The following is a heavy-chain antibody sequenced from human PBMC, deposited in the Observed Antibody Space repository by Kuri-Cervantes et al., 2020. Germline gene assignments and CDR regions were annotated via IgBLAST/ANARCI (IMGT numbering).Heavy chain of an antibody. D-gene: IGHD3-10*01. V-gene: IGHV3-7*01. J-gene: IGHJ4*02. CDR1: GFTFSSYW. Sequence: GESLKISCAASGFTFSSYWMTWVRQAPGKGLEWVANIKEDGSEKYYLDSVKGRFTISRDNAKNSLYLQMSSLRAEDTAVYYCASLRYGSGSYYSDYWGQGTLVTVSS. CDR3: ASLRYGSGSYYSDY. CDR2: IKEDGSEK.